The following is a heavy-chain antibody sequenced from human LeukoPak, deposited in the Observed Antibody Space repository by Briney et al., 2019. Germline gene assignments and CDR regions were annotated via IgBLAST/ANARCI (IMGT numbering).Heavy chain of an antibody. CDR2: ISSSSSYI. J-gene: IGHJ6*03. CDR3: SNGNMGAYRSCLGYYYFYMDV. CDR1: GFTFSSYS. D-gene: IGHD6-6*01. Sequence: KPGGSLRLSCAASGFTFSSYSMNWVRPAPGKGLEWVSSISSSSSYIYYADSVKGRFITSRDNAKNSLYLQMNSLRTEDTAVYYCSNGNMGAYRSCLGYYYFYMDVWGKGTTVTVSS. V-gene: IGHV3-21*04.